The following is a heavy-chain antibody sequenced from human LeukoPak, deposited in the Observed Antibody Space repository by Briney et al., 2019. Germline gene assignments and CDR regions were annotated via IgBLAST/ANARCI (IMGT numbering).Heavy chain of an antibody. CDR2: ISGSGGYT. Sequence: PGGSLRLSCVASGFTFSSYAMSWVRQAPGKGLEWVSAISGSGGYTYYADSVKGRFTISRDNSKNTLYLQMNSLRAEDTAVYYCAKLSAYSYGDKGDWGQGTLVTVSS. CDR3: AKLSAYSYGDKGD. CDR1: GFTFSSYA. D-gene: IGHD5-18*01. J-gene: IGHJ4*02. V-gene: IGHV3-23*01.